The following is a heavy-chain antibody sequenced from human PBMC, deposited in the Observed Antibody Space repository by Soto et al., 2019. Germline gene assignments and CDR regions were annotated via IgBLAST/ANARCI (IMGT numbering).Heavy chain of an antibody. Sequence: EVQLLESGGGLVQPGGSLRLSCAASGFKFNSYTMGWVRQAPGKGLVWVSAIRGDGSSTYYADFVKGRFTISRDNSKNTLYLQMNRLRAEDTAVYYCAKPLVVDTIYYYYMDVWGRGTTVTVSS. CDR3: AKPLVVDTIYYYYMDV. V-gene: IGHV3-23*01. CDR1: GFKFNSYT. CDR2: IRGDGSST. J-gene: IGHJ6*03. D-gene: IGHD2-2*01.